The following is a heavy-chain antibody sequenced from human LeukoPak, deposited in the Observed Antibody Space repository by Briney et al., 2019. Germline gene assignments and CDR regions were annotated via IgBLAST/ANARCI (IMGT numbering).Heavy chain of an antibody. Sequence: PSETLSLTCTVSGGSISDYSWTWIRQPAGKGLEWIGRIYTGGSTNYNPPLKSRVTMSVDTSKNQFSLNLSSVTAADTAVYYCARGTLRGRVTYYFDYWGQGALVTVSS. CDR1: GGSISDYS. V-gene: IGHV4-4*07. J-gene: IGHJ4*02. CDR2: IYTGGST. D-gene: IGHD2-21*02. CDR3: ARGTLRGRVTYYFDY.